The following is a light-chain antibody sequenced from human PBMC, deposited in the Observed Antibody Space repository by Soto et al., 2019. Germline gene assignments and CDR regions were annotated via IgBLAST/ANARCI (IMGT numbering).Light chain of an antibody. V-gene: IGLV2-14*03. CDR2: DVS. J-gene: IGLJ1*01. CDR3: SSYTSSSPLSTYV. Sequence: QSVLTQPASVSGSPGQSITISCTGTSSDVGGYNYVSWYQHHPGKAPKLMIYDVSNRPSGVSNRFSGSKSGNTASLIISGLQAEDEADYYCSSYTSSSPLSTYVFGPGTKVTVL. CDR1: SSDVGGYNY.